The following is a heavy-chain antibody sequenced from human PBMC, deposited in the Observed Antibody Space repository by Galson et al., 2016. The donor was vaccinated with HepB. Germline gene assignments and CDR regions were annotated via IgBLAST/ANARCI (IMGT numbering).Heavy chain of an antibody. V-gene: IGHV3-21*04. CDR2: ISRGSTYI. Sequence: SLRLSCASSGFTFSNYRMNWVRQAPGKGLEWVACISRGSTYIDYADSVKGRFTVSRDNAKNSLYLQMNSLRVEDTAVYYCAVYGNTRPSRSFGPWGQGTLVTVSS. J-gene: IGHJ5*02. D-gene: IGHD2-8*01. CDR1: GFTFSNYR. CDR3: AVYGNTRPSRSFGP.